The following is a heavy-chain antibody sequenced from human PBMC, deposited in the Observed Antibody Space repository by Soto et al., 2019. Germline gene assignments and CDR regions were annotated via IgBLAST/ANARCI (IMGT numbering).Heavy chain of an antibody. V-gene: IGHV3-23*01. CDR2: ISGSGGST. Sequence: GGSLRLSCAASGFTFSSYVMSWVRQAPGKGLEWVAAISGSGGSTYYADSVKGRFTISRDNSKNTLYLQMNSLRAEDTAVYYCAKDPTTVTTFGVWFDPWGQGTLVTVSS. D-gene: IGHD4-17*01. J-gene: IGHJ5*02. CDR1: GFTFSSYV. CDR3: AKDPTTVTTFGVWFDP.